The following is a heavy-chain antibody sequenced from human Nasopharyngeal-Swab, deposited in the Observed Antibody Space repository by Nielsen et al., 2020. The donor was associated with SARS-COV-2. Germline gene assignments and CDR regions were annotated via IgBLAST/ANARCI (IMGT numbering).Heavy chain of an antibody. J-gene: IGHJ3*02. Sequence: VSVKVSCKVSGYTLTELSMHWVRQAPGKGLEWMGGFDPEDGETIYAQKFQGRVTMTEDTSTDTAYMELSSLRSEDTAVYYCATVRTGSYGGDAFDIWGQGTMVTVSS. CDR2: FDPEDGET. D-gene: IGHD1-26*01. CDR3: ATVRTGSYGGDAFDI. CDR1: GYTLTELS. V-gene: IGHV1-24*01.